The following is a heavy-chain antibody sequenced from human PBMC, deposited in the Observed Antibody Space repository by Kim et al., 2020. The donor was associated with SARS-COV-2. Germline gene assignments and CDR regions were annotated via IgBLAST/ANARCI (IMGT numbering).Heavy chain of an antibody. CDR1: GDSITNGVYY. CDR3: ARDSHIVGASNWFDP. Sequence: SETLSLTCTVSGDSITNGVYYWTWIRQHPGKGLEWIGYIYYSGTTYYNPSLKSRVTISVDTSKNQFSLKLISVTAADTAIYYCARDSHIVGASNWFDPWGQGTLVTVSS. D-gene: IGHD1-26*01. J-gene: IGHJ5*02. V-gene: IGHV4-31*03. CDR2: IYYSGTT.